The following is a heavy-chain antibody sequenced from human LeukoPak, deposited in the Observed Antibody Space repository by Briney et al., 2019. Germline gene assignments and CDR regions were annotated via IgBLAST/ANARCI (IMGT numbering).Heavy chain of an antibody. CDR1: GFSFSSYE. CDR2: ISSTGSTI. V-gene: IGHV3-48*02. Sequence: PGGSLRLSCAASGFSFSSYEMNWVRQAPGKGLEWVSYISSTGSTIYYADSVKGRFTISRDNAKNSLYLQMNSLRDEDTAVYYCARESVSVAGIDYWGQGTVVTVSS. CDR3: ARESVSVAGIDY. J-gene: IGHJ4*02. D-gene: IGHD6-19*01.